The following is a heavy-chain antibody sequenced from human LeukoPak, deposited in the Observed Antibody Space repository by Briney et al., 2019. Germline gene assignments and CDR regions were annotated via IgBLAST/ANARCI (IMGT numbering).Heavy chain of an antibody. J-gene: IGHJ4*02. Sequence: GGSLRLSCAASGFTFRNYAMNWVRQAPGKGLEWVSSIAGSSGDTYYADSVKGRFTISRDNSKNTLYLQMNSLRAEDTAVYYCAKVKGELLLYFDYWGQGTLVTVSS. V-gene: IGHV3-23*01. CDR3: AKVKGELLLYFDY. CDR2: IAGSSGDT. D-gene: IGHD1-26*01. CDR1: GFTFRNYA.